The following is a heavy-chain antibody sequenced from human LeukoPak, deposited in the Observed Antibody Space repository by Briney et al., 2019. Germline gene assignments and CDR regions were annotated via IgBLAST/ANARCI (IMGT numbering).Heavy chain of an antibody. CDR3: ARIRSFGSGWYNNWFDP. CDR2: ISGGGGNT. CDR1: KFAFSSYA. D-gene: IGHD6-19*01. V-gene: IGHV3-21*01. J-gene: IGHJ5*02. Sequence: GGSLRLSCAASKFAFSSYAMSWVRQAPGKGLEWVSAISGGGGNTYYADSVKGRFTISRDNAKNSLYLQMNSLRAEDTAVYYCARIRSFGSGWYNNWFDPWGQGTLVTVSS.